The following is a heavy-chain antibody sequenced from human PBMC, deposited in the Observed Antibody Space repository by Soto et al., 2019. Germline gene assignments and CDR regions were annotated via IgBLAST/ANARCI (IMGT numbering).Heavy chain of an antibody. CDR3: ARERLDSSDDSSGAFDI. J-gene: IGHJ3*02. V-gene: IGHV4-31*02. CDR2: IGGTGNT. D-gene: IGHD3-22*01. Sequence: WSWVRQHPGKGREWIWYIGGTGNTFHNPSLKSRVTTSVDTSKNQFSLKLSSVTAADTAVYYCARERLDSSDDSSGAFDIWGQGTMVTVSS.